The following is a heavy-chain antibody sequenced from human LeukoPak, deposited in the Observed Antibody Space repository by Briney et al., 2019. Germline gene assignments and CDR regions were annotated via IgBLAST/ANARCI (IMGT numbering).Heavy chain of an antibody. CDR2: IKEDGNEK. Sequence: GGSLRLSCAATGFTFSTYWMSWVRQAPGKGLEWVANIKEDGNEKYYVDSVKGRFTISRDNAKNSLFLQMISLRAEGTAVYYCARVYSSSSGRALDHWGQGTLVTVSS. CDR1: GFTFSTYW. CDR3: ARVYSSSSGRALDH. V-gene: IGHV3-7*01. J-gene: IGHJ4*02. D-gene: IGHD6-6*01.